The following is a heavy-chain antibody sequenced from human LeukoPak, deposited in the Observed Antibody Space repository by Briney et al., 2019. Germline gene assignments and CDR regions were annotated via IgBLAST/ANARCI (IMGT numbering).Heavy chain of an antibody. J-gene: IGHJ4*02. V-gene: IGHV3-7*01. CDR3: ARARYSDY. Sequence: GGSLRLSCAASGFTFSTYWMTWIRQAPGKGLEWVANIKEDGSEKHYVDSVKGRFTISRDNARNSLYLQMNSLRAEDTALYYCARARYSDYWGQGTLVTVSS. D-gene: IGHD5-12*01. CDR1: GFTFSTYW. CDR2: IKEDGSEK.